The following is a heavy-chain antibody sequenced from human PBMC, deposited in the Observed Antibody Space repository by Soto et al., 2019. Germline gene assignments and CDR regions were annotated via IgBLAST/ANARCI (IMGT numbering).Heavy chain of an antibody. Sequence: EVQLVESGGGLVQPGGSLRLSCAASGFTFSSYSMNWVRQAPGKGLEWVSSISSSSSYIYYADSVKGRFTISRDNAKNSLYLQMNSLRAEDTAVYYCARGILYYDFWSGYYTIDYWGQGTLVTVSS. CDR1: GFTFSSYS. D-gene: IGHD3-3*01. CDR2: ISSSSSYI. V-gene: IGHV3-21*01. J-gene: IGHJ4*02. CDR3: ARGILYYDFWSGYYTIDY.